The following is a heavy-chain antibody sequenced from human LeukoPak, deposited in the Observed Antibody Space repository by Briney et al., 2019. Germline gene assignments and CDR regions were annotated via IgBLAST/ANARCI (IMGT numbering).Heavy chain of an antibody. Sequence: PGGSLRLSCEVSGFTFSSYHMNWVRQAPGKGLGWVSSIGSSGSYIYYADSLTGRFTISRDNAKNSLYLQMNSLRAEDTAMYYCARRATTERGHSYGLDFWGQGTLVTVSS. CDR3: ARRATTERGHSYGLDF. CDR1: GFTFSSYH. V-gene: IGHV3-21*01. CDR2: IGSSGSYI. J-gene: IGHJ4*02. D-gene: IGHD5-18*01.